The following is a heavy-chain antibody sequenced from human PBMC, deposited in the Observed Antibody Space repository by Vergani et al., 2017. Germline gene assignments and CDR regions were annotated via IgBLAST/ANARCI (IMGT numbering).Heavy chain of an antibody. CDR3: AREAGRRMLTLDY. CDR1: GGTFSSNS. V-gene: IGHV3-30*16. J-gene: IGHJ4*02. Sequence: QGQLAQSGAEVKKPGSSVKVSCKASGGTFSSNSISWVRQAPGQGLEWVAVISYDGSNKYYADSVKGRFTISRDNSKNTLYLQMNSLRAEDTAVYYCAREAGRRMLTLDYWGQGTLVTVSS. D-gene: IGHD4/OR15-4a*01. CDR2: ISYDGSNK.